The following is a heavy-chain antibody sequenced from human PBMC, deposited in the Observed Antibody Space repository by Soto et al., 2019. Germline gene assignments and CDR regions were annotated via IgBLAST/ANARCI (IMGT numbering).Heavy chain of an antibody. Sequence: QLQLQESGSGLVKPPQTLSLTCAVSGGSISSGGYSWSWIRQPPGKGLEWIGYSSHSGSTYYNPSLESRVTLTVDRSTTQFASQPRSLTAASTAVYCCAMIPSPLGAGTLVSVS. CDR3: AMIPSP. J-gene: IGHJ5*02. D-gene: IGHD2-21*01. V-gene: IGHV4-30-2*01. CDR2: SSHSGST. CDR1: GGSISSGGYS.